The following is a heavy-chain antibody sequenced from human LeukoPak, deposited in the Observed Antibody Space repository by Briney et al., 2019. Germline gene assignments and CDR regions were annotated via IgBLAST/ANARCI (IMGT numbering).Heavy chain of an antibody. V-gene: IGHV4-4*07. CDR2: TYTGWSL. CDR3: ARGGYYYDTSD. CDR1: GVSISSYY. Sequence: PSETLSLTCTVSGVSISSYYWSWIRQPAGKGLEWIGRTYTGWSLNYNPSLQSRVTMSVDTSKNQFSLKLSSVTAADTAVYYCARGGYYYDTSDWGEGTLVSVSS. D-gene: IGHD3-22*01. J-gene: IGHJ4*02.